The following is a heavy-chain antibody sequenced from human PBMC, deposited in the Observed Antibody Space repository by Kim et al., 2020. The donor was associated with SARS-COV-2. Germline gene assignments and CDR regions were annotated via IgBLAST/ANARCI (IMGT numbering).Heavy chain of an antibody. CDR3: ARISYDFWSGYRPPYYYDVMDV. J-gene: IGHJ6*02. V-gene: IGHV4-59*13. D-gene: IGHD3-3*01. CDR1: GGSISSYY. CDR2: IYYSGST. Sequence: SETLSLTCTVSGGSISSYYWSWIRQPPGKGLEWIGYIYYSGSTNYNPSLKSRVTISVDTSKNQFSLKLSSVTAADTAVYYCARISYDFWSGYRPPYYYDVMDVWGQGTTVTVSS.